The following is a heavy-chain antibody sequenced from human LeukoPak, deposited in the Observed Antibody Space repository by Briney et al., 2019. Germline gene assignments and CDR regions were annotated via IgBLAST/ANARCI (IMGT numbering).Heavy chain of an antibody. CDR2: ISYDGSNK. Sequence: GRSLRLSCAASGFTFSSYGMHGARQAPGRGLEWVADISYDGSNKYYADSVKGRFTISRDNPKNTLYLQMNSLRAEDTAVYYCAKDRRVGATRDDAFDIWGQGTMVTVSS. CDR3: AKDRRVGATRDDAFDI. J-gene: IGHJ3*02. CDR1: GFTFSSYG. V-gene: IGHV3-30*18. D-gene: IGHD1-26*01.